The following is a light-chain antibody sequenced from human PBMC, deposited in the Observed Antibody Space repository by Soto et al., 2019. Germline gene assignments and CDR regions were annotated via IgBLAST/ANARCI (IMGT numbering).Light chain of an antibody. CDR3: SSYRSSSPYV. V-gene: IGLV2-14*01. CDR2: EVT. J-gene: IGLJ1*01. CDR1: SSDVGSYNY. Sequence: QSALTQPASVSGSPGQSITISCTGTSSDVGSYNYVSWHQQHPGQAPKLMIYEVTNRASGVPDRFSASKSGNTASLTISGLQAGDEADYYCSSYRSSSPYVFGTGTKLTVL.